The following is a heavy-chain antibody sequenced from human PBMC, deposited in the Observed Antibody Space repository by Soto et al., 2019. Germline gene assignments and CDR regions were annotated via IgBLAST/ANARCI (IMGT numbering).Heavy chain of an antibody. J-gene: IGHJ5*02. D-gene: IGHD6-19*01. CDR1: GGSISSYY. V-gene: IGHV4-59*08. CDR2: IYYSGST. Sequence: SETLSLTCTVSGGSISSYYWSWIRQPPGKGLEWIGYIYYSGSTNYNPSLKSRVTISVDTSKNQFSLKLSSVTAADTAVYYCARQFKGLAVAGTTWFDPWGEGTLVTXSS. CDR3: ARQFKGLAVAGTTWFDP.